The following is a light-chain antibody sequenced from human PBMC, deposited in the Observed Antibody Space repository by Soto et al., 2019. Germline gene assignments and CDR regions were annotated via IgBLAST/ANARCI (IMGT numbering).Light chain of an antibody. CDR1: SSDVGSFNY. CDR2: DVT. J-gene: IGLJ1*01. Sequence: QSVLTQPSSVSGSPGQSVAISCTGTSSDVGSFNYVSWYQQHPDKAPKLMIYDVTKRPSGVPDRFSGSKSGNTASLTISGLQAEDEADYYCCSYAGSPYVFGTGTKSPS. V-gene: IGLV2-11*01. CDR3: CSYAGSPYV.